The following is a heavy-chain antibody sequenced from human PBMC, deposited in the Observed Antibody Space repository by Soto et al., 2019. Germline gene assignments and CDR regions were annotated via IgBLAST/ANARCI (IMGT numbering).Heavy chain of an antibody. Sequence: KPSETLSLTCTVSGGSVSSGSYYWSWIRQPPGKGLEWIGYIYYSGSTNYNPSLKSRVTISVDTSKNQFSLKLSSVTAADTAVYYCARDAGSGWDYWGQGTLVTVSS. D-gene: IGHD6-19*01. CDR1: GGSVSSGSYY. J-gene: IGHJ4*02. CDR3: ARDAGSGWDY. V-gene: IGHV4-61*01. CDR2: IYYSGST.